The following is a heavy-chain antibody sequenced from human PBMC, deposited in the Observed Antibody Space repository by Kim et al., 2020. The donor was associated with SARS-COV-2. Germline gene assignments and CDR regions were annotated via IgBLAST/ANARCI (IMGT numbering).Heavy chain of an antibody. CDR3: ARDPGGLYYFDY. D-gene: IGHD2-2*02. J-gene: IGHJ4*02. CDR2: I. V-gene: IGHV3-11*04. Sequence: IYNADPVKGRFTNSRDNAKNSLYLQMNSLRAEDAAVYYCARDPGGLYYFDYWGQGTLVTVSS.